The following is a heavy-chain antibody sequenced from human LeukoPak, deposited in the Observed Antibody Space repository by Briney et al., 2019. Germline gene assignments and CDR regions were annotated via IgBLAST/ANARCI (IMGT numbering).Heavy chain of an antibody. V-gene: IGHV4-4*07. CDR2: IYTNGNT. D-gene: IGHD2-2*01. Sequence: SETLSLTCTVSGASITNYYWNWIRQPAGKGLEWIGHIYTNGNTKYNPSLNSRVTLSVDTSKNQFSLRLSSVTAADTAVYYCARGGVPGAGNWFDPWGQGTLVTVSS. CDR3: ARGGVPGAGNWFDP. J-gene: IGHJ5*02. CDR1: GASITNYY.